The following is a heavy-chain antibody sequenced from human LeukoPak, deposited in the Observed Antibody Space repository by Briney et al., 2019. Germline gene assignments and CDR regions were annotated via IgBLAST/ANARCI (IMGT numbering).Heavy chain of an antibody. CDR3: ARGTYGDSNLFDY. CDR1: GGSISSGGYS. J-gene: IGHJ4*02. CDR2: IYHSGST. V-gene: IGHV4-30-2*01. D-gene: IGHD4-17*01. Sequence: SQTLSLTCAVSGGSISSGGYSWSWIRQPPGKGLEWIGYIYHSGSTYYNPSLKSRVTISVDRSRNQFSLKLSSVTAADTAVYYCARGTYGDSNLFDYWGQGTLVTVSS.